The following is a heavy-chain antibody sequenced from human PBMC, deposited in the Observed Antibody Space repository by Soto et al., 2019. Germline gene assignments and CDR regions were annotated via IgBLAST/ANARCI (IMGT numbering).Heavy chain of an antibody. CDR3: AREDYSSTWYSDY. Sequence: GGSLRLSCAASGFTFDDYAMSWVRQAPGKGLEWVSTITATGGAIYYADSVKGRFTISRDNSKNTLYPQMNSLTAEDTAVYYCAREDYSSTWYSDYWGQGTLVTVSS. V-gene: IGHV3-23*01. CDR2: ITATGGAI. J-gene: IGHJ4*02. D-gene: IGHD6-13*01. CDR1: GFTFDDYA.